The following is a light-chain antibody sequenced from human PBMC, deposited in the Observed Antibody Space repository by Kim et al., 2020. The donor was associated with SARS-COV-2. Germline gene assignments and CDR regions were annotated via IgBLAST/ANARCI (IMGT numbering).Light chain of an antibody. CDR2: DVS. V-gene: IGLV2-14*04. Sequence: GPSITSSCTGTSSDVGGYNYVSWYQQHPGKAPKLMIYDVSKRPSGVSNRFSGSKSGNTASLTISGLQAEDEADYYCSSYTSSSTLVFGGGTQLTVL. CDR3: SSYTSSSTLV. J-gene: IGLJ3*02. CDR1: SSDVGGYNY.